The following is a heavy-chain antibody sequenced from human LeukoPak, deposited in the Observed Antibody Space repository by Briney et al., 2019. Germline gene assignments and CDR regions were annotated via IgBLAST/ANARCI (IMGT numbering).Heavy chain of an antibody. Sequence: GGSLRLSCAASGFTFSSYVMSWVRQAPGKGLEWVSSISDTGGDTYYTDCVKGRFTISRDNSKNTLYLQMKSLRAEDTAVYYCAEDRIRGDSYWGQGTLVAVSS. CDR1: GFTFSSYV. CDR3: AEDRIRGDSY. D-gene: IGHD3-16*01. CDR2: ISDTGGDT. J-gene: IGHJ4*02. V-gene: IGHV3-23*01.